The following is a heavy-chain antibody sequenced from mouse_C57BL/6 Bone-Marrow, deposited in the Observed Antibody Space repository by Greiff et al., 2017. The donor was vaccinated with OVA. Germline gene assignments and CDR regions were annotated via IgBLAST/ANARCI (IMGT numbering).Heavy chain of an antibody. CDR1: GFSLTSYG. D-gene: IGHD2-1*01. V-gene: IGHV2-2*01. J-gene: IGHJ4*01. CDR2: IWSGGST. CDR3: ARRDGTYEGVDY. Sequence: QVQLQQSGPGLVQPSQSLSITCTVSGFSLTSYGVHWVRQSPGKGLEWLGVIWSGGSTDYNAAFISRLSISKDNSKSQVFFKMNSLQADDTAIYYCARRDGTYEGVDYWGQGTSVTVSS.